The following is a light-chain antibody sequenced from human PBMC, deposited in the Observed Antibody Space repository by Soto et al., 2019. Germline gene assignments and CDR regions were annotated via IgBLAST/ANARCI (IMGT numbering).Light chain of an antibody. Sequence: EIVLTQSPGTLSLSPGERATLSCRASQSVSSSYLAWYQQKPGQAPRLLIYGASTRAPDIPARFSGSGSGTEFTLTISSLQSEDFAVYYCQQYNNWPPMYTFGQGTRLEIK. CDR3: QQYNNWPPMYT. J-gene: IGKJ5*01. CDR2: GAS. CDR1: QSVSSSY. V-gene: IGKV3-15*01.